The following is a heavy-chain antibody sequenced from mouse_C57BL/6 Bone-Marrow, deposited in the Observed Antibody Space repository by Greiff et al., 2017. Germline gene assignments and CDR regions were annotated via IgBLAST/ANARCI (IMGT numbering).Heavy chain of an antibody. D-gene: IGHD1-1*01. CDR3: ARSGVTTVAWFNY. CDR1: GYAFSSSW. Sequence: VQLQESGPELVKPGASVKISCKASGYAFSSSWMNWVKQRPGKGLEWIGRIYPGDGDTNYNGKFKGKATRTADKSSSTAYMQLSSLTSEDSAVYFCARSGVTTVAWFNYWGQGTTLTVSS. V-gene: IGHV1-82*01. CDR2: IYPGDGDT. J-gene: IGHJ2*01.